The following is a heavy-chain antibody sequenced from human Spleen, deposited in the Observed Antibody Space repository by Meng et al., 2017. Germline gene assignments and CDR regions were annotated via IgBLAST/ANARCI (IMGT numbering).Heavy chain of an antibody. CDR3: ARLVAVSL. V-gene: IGHV4-39*07. J-gene: IGHJ4*02. Sequence: SETLSLTCTVSGDSIRSGNYYWGWIRQPPGKGLEWIGSIYDSGSTYHNPSLKSRVTISVDTSSNQFSLRLTSVTAADTAVYYCARLVAVSLWGQGTLVTVSS. D-gene: IGHD6-19*01. CDR1: GDSIRSGNYY. CDR2: IYDSGST.